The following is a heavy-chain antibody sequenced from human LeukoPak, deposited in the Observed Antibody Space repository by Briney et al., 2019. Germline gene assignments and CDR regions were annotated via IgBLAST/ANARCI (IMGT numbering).Heavy chain of an antibody. D-gene: IGHD6-6*01. Sequence: GASVKVSCKASGYTFTIYGISWVRQAPGQGLEWMGWISAYNGNTNYAQKFQGRVTITTDTSTSTAYMELRSLRSDDTAVYYCARGRAVRPYNWFDPWGQGTLVTVSS. V-gene: IGHV1-18*01. CDR3: ARGRAVRPYNWFDP. CDR2: ISAYNGNT. CDR1: GYTFTIYG. J-gene: IGHJ5*02.